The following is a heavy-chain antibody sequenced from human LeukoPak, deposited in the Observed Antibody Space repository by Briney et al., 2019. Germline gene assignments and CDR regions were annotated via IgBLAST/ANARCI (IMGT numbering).Heavy chain of an antibody. CDR2: IYYTGST. J-gene: IGHJ4*02. D-gene: IGHD3-22*01. V-gene: IGHV4-30-4*07. CDR1: GGSISRSGYS. Sequence: SETLSLTCAVSGGSISRSGYSWSWIRQPPGKGLDWIAYIYYTGSTYYNPSLKSRVTISLDTSKNQFSLKLTSVTAADTAVYFCAREDYYNSGGYYLDYWGQGTLVTVSS. CDR3: AREDYYNSGGYYLDY.